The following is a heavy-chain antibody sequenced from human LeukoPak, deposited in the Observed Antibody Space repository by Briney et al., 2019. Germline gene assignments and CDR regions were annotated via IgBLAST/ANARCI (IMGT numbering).Heavy chain of an antibody. V-gene: IGHV4-59*08. CDR3: ARHGRMVIMSKCSTGSDQ. CDR2: IYYTGMT. D-gene: IGHD2-2*01. CDR1: DGSLRNYF. Sequence: SETLSLTCTVPDGSLRNYFWSGIRQPPGKGLEWIGYIYYTGMTNSNPSLKSRVTISMDTSKNQFSLNLRSVTAADTGIYYCARHGRMVIMSKCSTGSDQWGQGKLVTVSS. J-gene: IGHJ4*02.